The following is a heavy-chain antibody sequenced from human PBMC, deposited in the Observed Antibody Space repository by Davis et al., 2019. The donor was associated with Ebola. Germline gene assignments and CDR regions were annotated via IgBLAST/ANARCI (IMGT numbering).Heavy chain of an antibody. CDR2: INHSGST. J-gene: IGHJ6*04. Sequence: SETLSLTCAVYGGSFSGYYWSWIRQPPGKGLEWIGEINHSGSTNYNPSLKSRVTISVDTSKNQFSLKLSSVTAADTAVYYCAREHFGVVKLLYYYYGMDVWGKGTTVTVSS. D-gene: IGHD3-3*01. CDR1: GGSFSGYY. V-gene: IGHV4-34*01. CDR3: AREHFGVVKLLYYYYGMDV.